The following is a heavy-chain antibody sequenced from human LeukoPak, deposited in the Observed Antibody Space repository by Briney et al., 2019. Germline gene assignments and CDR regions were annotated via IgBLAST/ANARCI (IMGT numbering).Heavy chain of an antibody. CDR1: GLTFSSYG. CDR3: ARFPIVVVPAATNY. CDR2: IRYDGSNK. V-gene: IGHV3-30*02. J-gene: IGHJ4*02. D-gene: IGHD2-2*01. Sequence: GGSLRLSCAASGLTFSSYGMHWVRQAPGKGLEWVAFIRYDGSNKYYADSVKGRFTISRDNSKNTLYLQMNSLRAEDTAVYYCARFPIVVVPAATNYWGQGTLVTVSS.